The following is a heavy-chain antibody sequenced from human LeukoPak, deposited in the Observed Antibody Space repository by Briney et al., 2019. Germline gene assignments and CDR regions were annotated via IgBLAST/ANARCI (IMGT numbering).Heavy chain of an antibody. CDR3: ARTLARYGSGSAYYFDY. D-gene: IGHD3-10*01. V-gene: IGHV4-39*07. J-gene: IGHJ4*02. Sequence: PSETLSLTCTVSGGSIRSSYYYWGWIRQPPGKGLEWIGSIYDSGSTYYNPSLKSRVTISVDRSKNQFSPKLSSVTAADTAVYYCARTLARYGSGSAYYFDYWGQGTLVTVSS. CDR1: GGSIRSSYYY. CDR2: IYDSGST.